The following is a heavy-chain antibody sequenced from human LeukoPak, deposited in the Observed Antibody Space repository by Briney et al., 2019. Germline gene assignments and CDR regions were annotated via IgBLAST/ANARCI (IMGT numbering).Heavy chain of an antibody. CDR1: GASVISGPHY. J-gene: IGHJ4*02. CDR2: GVYPEST. Sequence: KPSETLSLTCSVSGASVISGPHYWSWIRQPPGKGLDWIGYGVYPESTNYNPSLKSRVTISVDTSKRQFSLQLRSVTAADTAIYYCARDNWGSLDYWGQGILVTVSS. D-gene: IGHD7-27*01. CDR3: ARDNWGSLDY. V-gene: IGHV4-61*01.